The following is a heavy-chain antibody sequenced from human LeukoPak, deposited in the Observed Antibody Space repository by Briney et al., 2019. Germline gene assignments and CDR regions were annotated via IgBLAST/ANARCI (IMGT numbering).Heavy chain of an antibody. J-gene: IGHJ4*02. Sequence: GRSLRLSCAASGFTFSSYGMHWVRQAPGKGLERVAVISSDGSNQDYGDSVKSRLTISRDNSKNTLYLQMNSLSPDDTAVYYCASGASSGWYYFDYWGQGTLVTVSS. CDR2: ISSDGSNQ. CDR1: GFTFSSYG. D-gene: IGHD6-19*01. CDR3: ASGASSGWYYFDY. V-gene: IGHV3-30*03.